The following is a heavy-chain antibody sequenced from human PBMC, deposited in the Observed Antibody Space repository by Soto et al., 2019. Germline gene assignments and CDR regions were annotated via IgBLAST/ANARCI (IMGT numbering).Heavy chain of an antibody. V-gene: IGHV3-53*01. CDR3: ARVQVGAVDY. J-gene: IGHJ4*02. Sequence: GGSLRLSSAASGFTGISNYMSWVRQAPGKGLEWVSVIYSGGSTYYADSVKGRFTISRDNSKNTLYLQMNSLRAEDTAVYYCARVQVGAVDYWGQGTLVTVSS. CDR2: IYSGGST. CDR1: GFTGISNY. D-gene: IGHD1-26*01.